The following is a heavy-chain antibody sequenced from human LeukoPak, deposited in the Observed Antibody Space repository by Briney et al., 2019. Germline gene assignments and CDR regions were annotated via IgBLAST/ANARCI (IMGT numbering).Heavy chain of an antibody. D-gene: IGHD2-15*01. J-gene: IGHJ1*01. CDR3: ARVGSGGSSSAEYFQH. V-gene: IGHV1-2*02. Sequence: GASVKVSCKASGYTFTGYYMHWVRQAPGQGLEWMGWISPDSGGTNYAQKFQGRVTMTRDTSISTAYMELSRLRSDDTAVYYCARVGSGGSSSAEYFQHWGQGTLVTVSS. CDR1: GYTFTGYY. CDR2: ISPDSGGT.